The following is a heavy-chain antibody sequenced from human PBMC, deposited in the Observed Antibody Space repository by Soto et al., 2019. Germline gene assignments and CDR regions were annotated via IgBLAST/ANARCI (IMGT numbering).Heavy chain of an antibody. CDR1: GFTFTSYY. CDR2: INPSGGST. Sequence: ASVKVSCKASGFTFTSYYMHWVRQAPGQGLEWMGLINPSGGSTNYAQKFQGRLTMTRDTSTSTVYMELSSLRSEDTAVYYCARSWWGTDRLLAYNWFDPWGQGTLVTVSS. J-gene: IGHJ5*02. D-gene: IGHD2-2*01. CDR3: ARSWWGTDRLLAYNWFDP. V-gene: IGHV1-46*03.